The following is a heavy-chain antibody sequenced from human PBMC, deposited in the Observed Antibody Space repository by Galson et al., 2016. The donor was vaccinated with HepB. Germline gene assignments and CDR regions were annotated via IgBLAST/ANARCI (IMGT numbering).Heavy chain of an antibody. CDR2: IKQDGSEK. D-gene: IGHD3-10*02. V-gene: IGHV3-7*03. CDR3: ARTVVRSPGPPYLDV. Sequence: SLRLSCAASGFTFSSYWMSWVRQAPGKGLEWVANIKQDGSEKYYVDSVKGRFTISRDNAKNSLYLQMNSLRAEDTAVYYCARTVVRSPGPPYLDVWGQGTTVTVSS. CDR1: GFTFSSYW. J-gene: IGHJ6*02.